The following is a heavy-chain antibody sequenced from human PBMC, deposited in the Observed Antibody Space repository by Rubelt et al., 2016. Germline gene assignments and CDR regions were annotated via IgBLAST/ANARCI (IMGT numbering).Heavy chain of an antibody. CDR1: GDSVSSNSAA. CDR2: TYYRSKWSN. Sequence: QVQLQQSGPGLVKPSQTLSLTCAISGDSVSSNSAAWNWIRQSPSRGLEWLGRTYYRSKWSNDYAVSVKSRITNNQFPLQVNSVTPEDTAVYYCASTVTITGYYYYGMDVWGQGTTVTVSS. CDR3: ASTVTITGYYYYGMDV. J-gene: IGHJ6*02. V-gene: IGHV6-1*01. D-gene: IGHD4-17*01.